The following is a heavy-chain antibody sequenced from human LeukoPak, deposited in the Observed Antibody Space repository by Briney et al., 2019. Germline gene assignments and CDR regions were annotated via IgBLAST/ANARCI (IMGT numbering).Heavy chain of an antibody. V-gene: IGHV3-72*01. D-gene: IGHD2-2*01. CDR3: ARWVTRQDYFDY. Sequence: GGSLRLSCAASGFTFSDHYMDWVRQAPGKGLEWVGRIRNKANSYTTEYAASVKGRFTISRNESENSVYLQMNSLKTEDTAVYYCARWVTRQDYFDYWGQGTLVTVSS. CDR2: IRNKANSYTT. J-gene: IGHJ4*02. CDR1: GFTFSDHY.